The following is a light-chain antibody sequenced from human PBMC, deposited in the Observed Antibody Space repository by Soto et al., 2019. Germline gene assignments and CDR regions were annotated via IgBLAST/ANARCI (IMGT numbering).Light chain of an antibody. J-gene: IGKJ4*01. V-gene: IGKV1-5*01. CDR2: DAS. CDR3: PQYSSYFLT. CDR1: QSISSW. Sequence: DIQMTQSPSTLSASVGDRVTITCRASQSISSWLAWYQQKPGKAPQLLIYDASSLQSGVPSSLSGSGSGTEFNLTISSLQPDDFATYYCPQYSSYFLTFGGGTKVEIK.